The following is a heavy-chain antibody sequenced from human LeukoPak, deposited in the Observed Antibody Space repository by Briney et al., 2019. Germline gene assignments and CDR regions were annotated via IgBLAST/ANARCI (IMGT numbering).Heavy chain of an antibody. D-gene: IGHD4-11*01. V-gene: IGHV3-48*03. CDR3: ARDTHDYSNSGGFDP. J-gene: IGHJ5*02. Sequence: SGGSLRFSCAASGFTFSSYEMNWVRQAPGKGLEWVSYISSSGSTIYYADSVKGRFTIPRDNAKNSLYLQMNSLRAEDTAVYYCARDTHDYSNSGGFDPWGQGTLVTVSS. CDR2: ISSSGSTI. CDR1: GFTFSSYE.